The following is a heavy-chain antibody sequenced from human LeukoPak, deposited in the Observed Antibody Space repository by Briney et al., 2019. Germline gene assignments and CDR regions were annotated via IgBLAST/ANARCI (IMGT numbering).Heavy chain of an antibody. D-gene: IGHD3-10*01. J-gene: IGHJ4*02. Sequence: GGSLRLSCAASGFTFSSYGMSWVRQAPGKGLEWVSAISGSGGSTYYADSVKGRFTISRDNSKNTLYLQMNSLRAEDTAVYYCAKVAGSGSYSEYYFDYWGQGTLVTVSS. V-gene: IGHV3-23*01. CDR1: GFTFSSYG. CDR2: ISGSGGST. CDR3: AKVAGSGSYSEYYFDY.